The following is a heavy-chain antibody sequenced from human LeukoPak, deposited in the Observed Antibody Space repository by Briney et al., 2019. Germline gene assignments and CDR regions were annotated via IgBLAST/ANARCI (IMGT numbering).Heavy chain of an antibody. CDR2: INPNSGGT. Sequence: GASVKVSCKASGYTFTGYYMHWVRQAPGQGLEWMGWINPNSGGTNYAQKFQGRVTMTRDTSISTAYMELSRLRSDDTAVYYCARESYSSSSELYFDYWGQGTLVTVSS. CDR3: ARESYSSSSELYFDY. J-gene: IGHJ4*02. V-gene: IGHV1-2*02. CDR1: GYTFTGYY. D-gene: IGHD6-6*01.